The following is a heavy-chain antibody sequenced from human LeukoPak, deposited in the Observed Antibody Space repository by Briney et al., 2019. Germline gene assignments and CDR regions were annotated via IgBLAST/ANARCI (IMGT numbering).Heavy chain of an antibody. D-gene: IGHD2-21*02. V-gene: IGHV3-7*01. Sequence: GGSLRLSCAASGFTFSGYWMSWVRQAPGKGPEWVANIKQDGSEIYYVDSVKGRFTISRDNSKNTLYLQMNSLRAEDTAVYYCACVVVTAIGFDWFDPWGQGTLVTVSS. J-gene: IGHJ5*02. CDR3: ACVVVTAIGFDWFDP. CDR2: IKQDGSEI. CDR1: GFTFSGYW.